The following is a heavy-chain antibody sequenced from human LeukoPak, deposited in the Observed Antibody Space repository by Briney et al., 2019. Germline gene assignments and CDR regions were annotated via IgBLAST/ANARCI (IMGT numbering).Heavy chain of an antibody. J-gene: IGHJ4*02. CDR1: GFTFSSYA. Sequence: GGSLRLSCAASGFTFSSYAMSWVRQAPGKGLEWVSAISGSGGSTYYADSVKGRSTISRDNSKNTLYLQMNSLRAEDTAVYYCAKDWEEGVVVVAATPPFDYWGQGTLVTVSS. CDR3: AKDWEEGVVVVAATPPFDY. V-gene: IGHV3-23*01. D-gene: IGHD2-15*01. CDR2: ISGSGGST.